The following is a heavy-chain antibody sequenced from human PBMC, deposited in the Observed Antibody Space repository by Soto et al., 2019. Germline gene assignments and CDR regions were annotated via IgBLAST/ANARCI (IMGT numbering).Heavy chain of an antibody. D-gene: IGHD3-9*01. J-gene: IGHJ6*02. CDR1: GGSVSSYY. V-gene: IGHV4-59*02. CDR2: IYYSGST. Sequence: SETLSLTCTVSGGSVSSYYWSWIRQPPGKGLEWIGYIYYSGSTNYNPSLKSRVTISVDTSKNQFSLKLSSVTAADTAVYYCARVTWFYGMDVWGQGTTVTVSS. CDR3: ARVTWFYGMDV.